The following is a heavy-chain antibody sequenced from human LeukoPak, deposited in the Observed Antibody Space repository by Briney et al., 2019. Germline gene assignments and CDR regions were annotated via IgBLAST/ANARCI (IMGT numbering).Heavy chain of an antibody. CDR2: INPNSGGT. Sequence: ASVKVSCKASGYTFTGYYMHWVRQAPGQGLEWMGWINPNSGGTNYAQKFQGRVTMTRDTSISTAYMELSRLRSDDTAVYHCAVGGYSGYDYTGPDDYWGQGTLVTVSS. D-gene: IGHD5-12*01. CDR1: GYTFTGYY. CDR3: AVGGYSGYDYTGPDDY. J-gene: IGHJ4*02. V-gene: IGHV1-2*02.